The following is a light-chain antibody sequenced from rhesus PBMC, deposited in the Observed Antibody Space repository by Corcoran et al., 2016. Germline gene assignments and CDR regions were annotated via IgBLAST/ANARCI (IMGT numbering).Light chain of an antibody. CDR1: QSISSW. CDR2: KAS. V-gene: IGKV1-22*01. J-gene: IGKJ4*01. Sequence: DIQMTQSPSSLSASVGDTVPITCRASQSISSWLAWYQQKPGKAPNLLIYKASSLESGVPSRFSGSGSGTDFTLTSSSLQSEDFATYYCQQYSSRPTFGGGTKVELK. CDR3: QQYSSRPT.